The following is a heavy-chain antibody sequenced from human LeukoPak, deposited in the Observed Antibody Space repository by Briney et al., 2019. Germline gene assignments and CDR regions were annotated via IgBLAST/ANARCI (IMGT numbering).Heavy chain of an antibody. D-gene: IGHD6-13*01. Sequence: SETLSLTCAVSGYSIRSDYYWGWIRQPPGKGLEWIGSIYHSGSTNYNPSLKSRVTISVDTSKNQFSLKLSSVTAADTAVYYCARRRYGIPPILIAAASRTGFDYWGQGTLVTVSS. J-gene: IGHJ4*02. CDR1: GYSIRSDYY. CDR3: ARRRYGIPPILIAAASRTGFDY. CDR2: IYHSGST. V-gene: IGHV4-38-2*01.